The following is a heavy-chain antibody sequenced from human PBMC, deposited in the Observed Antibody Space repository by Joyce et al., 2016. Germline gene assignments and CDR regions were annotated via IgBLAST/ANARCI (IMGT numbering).Heavy chain of an antibody. V-gene: IGHV3-21*01. J-gene: IGHJ6*02. CDR1: GSTFSSSS. Sequence: QLVESGGGVVKAGGSLRLSCEASGSTFSSSSMSWFRQAPGEGLEWVAAIRSTSYYIFHAETVRGRFTVSRDNAKKTLYLQMNSLRAEDSAVFYCARGGISYYYAMDVWGQGTTVTVSS. D-gene: IGHD3-16*01. CDR3: ARGGISYYYAMDV. CDR2: IRSTSYYI.